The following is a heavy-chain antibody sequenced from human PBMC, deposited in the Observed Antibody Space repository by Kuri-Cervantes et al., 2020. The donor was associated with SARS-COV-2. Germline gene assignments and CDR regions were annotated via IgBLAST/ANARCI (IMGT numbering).Heavy chain of an antibody. Sequence: GESLKISCAASGFTFSSYEMNWVRQAPGKGLEWDSYISSSGSTIYYADSVKGRFTISRDNAKNSLYPQMNSLRAKDTAVYYCARDLSQGLLRNWGQGTLVTVSS. CDR1: GFTFSSYE. J-gene: IGHJ4*02. CDR3: ARDLSQGLLRN. V-gene: IGHV3-48*03. D-gene: IGHD1-26*01. CDR2: ISSSGSTI.